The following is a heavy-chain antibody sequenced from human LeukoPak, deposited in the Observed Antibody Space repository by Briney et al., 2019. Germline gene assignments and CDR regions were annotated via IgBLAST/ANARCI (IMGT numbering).Heavy chain of an antibody. CDR1: GFTFSSYG. V-gene: IGHV3-30*02. D-gene: IGHD3-10*01. J-gene: IGHJ4*02. Sequence: GGSLRHSCAAPGFTFSSYGMRWVRPAPGKWLGWVAFIRYDGSNKYYAASVKGGFTTSRDNSKNTLYLQMNSLRAEETAVYYCAKFYGSGSYGTFDYWGQGTLVTVSS. CDR3: AKFYGSGSYGTFDY. CDR2: IRYDGSNK.